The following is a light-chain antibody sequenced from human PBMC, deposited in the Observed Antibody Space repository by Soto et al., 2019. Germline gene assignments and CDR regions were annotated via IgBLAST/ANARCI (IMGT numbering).Light chain of an antibody. Sequence: DIQMTQSPSSVSASIGYRVTISCRASQSIYKWLVWYQQKPGKAPKLLIYAASSLQSGVPSRFSGSGYGTDFTLTISSFQPEDFETYYCQHADSFPLSFGGGTKVDIK. J-gene: IGKJ4*01. CDR1: QSIYKW. CDR2: AAS. CDR3: QHADSFPLS. V-gene: IGKV1-12*01.